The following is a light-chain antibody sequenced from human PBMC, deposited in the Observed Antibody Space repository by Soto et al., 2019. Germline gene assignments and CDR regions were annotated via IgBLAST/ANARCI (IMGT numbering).Light chain of an antibody. V-gene: IGKV4-1*01. Sequence: DIVMTQSPDSLAVSLGDRATINCKSSQSILYNSNNKNYVAWYQQKPGQPPKLLIYWASIRESGVPDRFSGNGSWTDLTLIISSLQAEDVGVYYCQQYYTSPTWTFGQGTKVDIK. CDR2: WAS. J-gene: IGKJ1*01. CDR3: QQYYTSPTWT. CDR1: QSILYNSNNKNY.